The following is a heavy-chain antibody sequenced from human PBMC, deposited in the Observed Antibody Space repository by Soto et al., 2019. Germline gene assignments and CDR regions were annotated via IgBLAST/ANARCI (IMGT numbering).Heavy chain of an antibody. Sequence: QDKLVQSGGEVKKPGASVKVSCKTSGYTFTSHGISWVRQAPGQGLEWMGWISTYNGKTDYAQKFQGRITMTADTRTSTAYMEVRSLRSDDTAIYYCARLLTEGVTYREDAFDIWGQGTKVTVSS. CDR3: ARLLTEGVTYREDAFDI. V-gene: IGHV1-18*01. D-gene: IGHD3-9*01. J-gene: IGHJ3*02. CDR2: ISTYNGKT. CDR1: GYTFTSHG.